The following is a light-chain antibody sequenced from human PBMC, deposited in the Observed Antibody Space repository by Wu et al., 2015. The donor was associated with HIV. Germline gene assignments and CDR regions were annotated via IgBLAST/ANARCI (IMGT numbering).Light chain of an antibody. CDR3: QQSYSTSVT. V-gene: IGKV1-39*01. J-gene: IGKJ1*01. CDR2: AAS. CDR1: QSINKY. Sequence: DIQMTQSPSSLFASVGDRVNITCRASQSINKYLNWYQQKPGEAPKLLIFAASGLQSGVPSRFSGSGSGTDFTLTISSLQPEDFTNYYCQQSYSTSVTFGQGTKVEVK.